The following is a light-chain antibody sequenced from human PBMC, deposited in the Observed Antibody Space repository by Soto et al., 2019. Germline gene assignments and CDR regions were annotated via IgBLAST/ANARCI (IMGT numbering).Light chain of an antibody. CDR3: QQFNNWPPWT. J-gene: IGKJ1*01. V-gene: IGKV3-15*01. CDR2: GAT. CDR1: QSGSNN. Sequence: DIVMTQSPATLSVSPGERATLSCRASQSGSNNLAWYQQKPGQAPRLIIYGATNRATGIPARFSGSGSGTEFTLTISSLQSEDFAVYYCQQFNNWPPWTFGQGTKVEVK.